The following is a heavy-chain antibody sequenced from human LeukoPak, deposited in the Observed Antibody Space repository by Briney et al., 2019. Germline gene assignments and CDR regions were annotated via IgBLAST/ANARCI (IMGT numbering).Heavy chain of an antibody. CDR2: IYTSGST. J-gene: IGHJ6*02. CDR3: ARGRRSSGWYVDLDV. D-gene: IGHD6-19*01. CDR1: GGSISSYY. Sequence: PSETLSLTCTVSGGSISSYYWSWIRQPAGKGLEWIGRIYTSGSTNYNPSLKSRVTMSVDTPKNQFSLKLSSVTAADTAVYYCARGRRSSGWYVDLDVWGQGTTVTVSS. V-gene: IGHV4-4*07.